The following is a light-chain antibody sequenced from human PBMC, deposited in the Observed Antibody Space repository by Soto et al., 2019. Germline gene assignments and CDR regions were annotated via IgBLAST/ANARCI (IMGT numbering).Light chain of an antibody. CDR2: GAS. CDR3: QHYNNWPPWT. CDR1: QYISNT. V-gene: IGKV3-15*01. J-gene: IGKJ1*01. Sequence: EIVMTQSPATLSVSPGERATLSCRASQYISNTLAWYQQKPGQAPRLLIYGASTRATGIPARFSGSGSGTEFTLTISSLQYEDFAVYYCQHYNNWPPWTFGQGTKVEI.